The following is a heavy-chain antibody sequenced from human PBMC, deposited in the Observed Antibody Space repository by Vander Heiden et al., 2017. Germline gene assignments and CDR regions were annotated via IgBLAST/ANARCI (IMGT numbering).Heavy chain of an antibody. V-gene: IGHV1-18*01. CDR3: ARDVDFFPHNWFDP. Sequence: QVQPVQSGAEVKNPGAPVKVSCKASGYTFTSYGISWVRQAPGQGLEWMGWISAYNGNTNYAQKLQGRVTMTTDTSTSTAYMELRSLRSDDTAVYYCARDVDFFPHNWFDPWGQGTLVTVSS. CDR2: ISAYNGNT. CDR1: GYTFTSYG. D-gene: IGHD3-3*01. J-gene: IGHJ5*02.